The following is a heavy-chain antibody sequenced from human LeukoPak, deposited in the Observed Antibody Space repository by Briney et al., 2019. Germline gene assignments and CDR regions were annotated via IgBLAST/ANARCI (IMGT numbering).Heavy chain of an antibody. Sequence: SVKVSCKASGGTFSSYAIRWVRQAPGQGLEWMGRIITIFGTANYAQKFQGRVTITTDESTSTAYMELSSLRSKDTAVYYCAVTGLYNYYYYYYMDVWGKGTTVTVSS. CDR1: GGTFSSYA. V-gene: IGHV1-69*05. CDR2: IITIFGTA. CDR3: AVTGLYNYYYYYYMDV. J-gene: IGHJ6*03. D-gene: IGHD7-27*01.